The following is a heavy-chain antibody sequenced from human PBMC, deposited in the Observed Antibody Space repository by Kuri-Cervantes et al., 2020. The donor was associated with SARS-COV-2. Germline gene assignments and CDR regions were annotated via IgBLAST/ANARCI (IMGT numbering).Heavy chain of an antibody. D-gene: IGHD6-13*01. V-gene: IGHV3-21*04. Sequence: GESLKISCAASGFTFSSYAMSWVRQAPGKGLEWVSSISSSSSYIYYADSVKGRFTISRDNAKNSLYLQMNSLRAEDTAVYYCAKSSSWYFDYWGQGTLVTVSS. CDR3: AKSSSWYFDY. CDR2: ISSSSSYI. J-gene: IGHJ4*02. CDR1: GFTFSSYA.